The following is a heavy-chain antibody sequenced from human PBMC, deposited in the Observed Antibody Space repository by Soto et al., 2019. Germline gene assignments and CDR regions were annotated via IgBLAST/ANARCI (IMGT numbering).Heavy chain of an antibody. CDR3: ARGRSFFDY. Sequence: PSVTLSLTCTLSCDSISSYYWSWIRQLPGKGLEWIGYIYHSGSANYKSSLKSRVTMSLDTSKNQFSLKLTSVTAADTAVYYCARGRSFFDYWGQGTLVTVS. CDR2: IYHSGSA. J-gene: IGHJ4*02. CDR1: CDSISSYY. V-gene: IGHV4-59*01.